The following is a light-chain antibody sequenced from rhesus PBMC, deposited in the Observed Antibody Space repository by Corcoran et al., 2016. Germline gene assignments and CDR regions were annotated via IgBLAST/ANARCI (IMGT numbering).Light chain of an antibody. CDR2: GAP. CDR1: QSVSSY. V-gene: IGKV3S9*01. J-gene: IGKJ1*01. Sequence: EIVMTQSPATLSLSPGERATLSCRASQSVSSYVAWYHQKPEQAPRLLIYGAPSRATGIPDRFRGNGSRTDFTLIFGSLEPEDVGVYYCPQYNDWTWTFGQGTKVEIK. CDR3: PQYNDWTWT.